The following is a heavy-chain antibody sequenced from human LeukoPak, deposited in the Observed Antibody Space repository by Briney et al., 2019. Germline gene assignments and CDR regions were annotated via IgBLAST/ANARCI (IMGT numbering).Heavy chain of an antibody. V-gene: IGHV1-24*01. CDR1: GYTLTELP. Sequence: ASVKGSCKVSGYTLTELPMHWVRQAPGKGLEWMGGFDPEDGETIYAQKFQGRVTMTEDTSTDTAYMELSSLRSEDTAVYYCATVVVVVPAARWFDPWGQGTLVTVSS. CDR2: FDPEDGET. J-gene: IGHJ5*02. D-gene: IGHD2-2*01. CDR3: ATVVVVVPAARWFDP.